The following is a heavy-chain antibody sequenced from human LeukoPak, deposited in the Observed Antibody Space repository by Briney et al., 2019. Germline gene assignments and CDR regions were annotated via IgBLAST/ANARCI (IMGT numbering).Heavy chain of an antibody. V-gene: IGHV4-34*01. J-gene: IGHJ4*02. D-gene: IGHD3-22*01. CDR2: INHSGST. CDR1: GGSFSGYY. CDR3: ARGGRRYYYDSSGAGIDY. Sequence: PSETLSLTCAVYGGSFSGYYWSWIRQPPGKGLEWIGGINHSGSTNYNPSLKSRVTISVDTSKNQFSLKLSSVTAADTAVYYCARGGRRYYYDSSGAGIDYWGQGTLVTVSS.